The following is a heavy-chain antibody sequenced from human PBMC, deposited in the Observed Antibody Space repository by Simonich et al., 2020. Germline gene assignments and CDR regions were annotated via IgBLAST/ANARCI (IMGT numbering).Heavy chain of an antibody. D-gene: IGHD1-26*01. CDR1: GYTFTGYY. CDR2: INPYGGGT. J-gene: IGHJ6*03. CDR3: ARDLRGSYYYYYYMDV. V-gene: IGHV1-2*02. Sequence: QVQLVQSGAEVKKPGASVKVSCKASGYTFTGYYMHWVRQAPGQGHEGMGRINPYGGGTKYAQKCQGRVTMTRDTSITTAYMELSRLRSDDTAVYYCARDLRGSYYYYYYMDVWGKGTTVTVSS.